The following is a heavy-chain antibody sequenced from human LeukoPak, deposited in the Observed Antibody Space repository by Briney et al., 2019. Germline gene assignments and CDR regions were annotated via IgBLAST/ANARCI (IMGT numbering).Heavy chain of an antibody. J-gene: IGHJ4*02. Sequence: GESLKISCKGSGYSFTSYWIGWVRQMPGKGLEWMGIIYPGDSDTRYSPSFQGQVTISADKSISTAYLQWSSLEASDTAMYYCARHPGGYSYGSSFDYWGQGTLVTVSS. V-gene: IGHV5-51*01. CDR3: ARHPGGYSYGSSFDY. CDR2: IYPGDSDT. D-gene: IGHD5-18*01. CDR1: GYSFTSYW.